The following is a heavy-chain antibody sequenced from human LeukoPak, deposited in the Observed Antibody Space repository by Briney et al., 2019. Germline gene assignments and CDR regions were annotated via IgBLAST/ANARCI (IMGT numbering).Heavy chain of an antibody. D-gene: IGHD3-10*01. Sequence: SETLSLTCTVSGGSLNNYYWSWIRQPPGKGLEWIGYIYYSGSTNYNPSLKSRVTISVDTSKNQFSLKLSSVTAADTAVYYCARGGTSGYYYGSGSYLWGQGTLVTVSS. CDR2: IYYSGST. CDR3: ARGGTSGYYYGSGSYL. V-gene: IGHV4-59*01. J-gene: IGHJ4*02. CDR1: GGSLNNYY.